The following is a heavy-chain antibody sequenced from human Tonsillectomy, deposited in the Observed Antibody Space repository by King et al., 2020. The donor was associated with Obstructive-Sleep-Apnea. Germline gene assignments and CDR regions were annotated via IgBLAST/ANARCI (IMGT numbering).Heavy chain of an antibody. Sequence: QLQESGPGLVKPSGTLSLTCAVSGGSISSSNWWSWVRQPPGKGLEWIGEIYHSGSTNYNLSLKSRVTISVDKSKNQCSLKLNSVTAADTAVYYCARFGDYYDSSGYYAQFDYWGQGTLVTVSS. CDR3: ARFGDYYDSSGYYAQFDY. CDR2: IYHSGST. CDR1: GGSISSSNW. V-gene: IGHV4-4*02. D-gene: IGHD3-22*01. J-gene: IGHJ4*02.